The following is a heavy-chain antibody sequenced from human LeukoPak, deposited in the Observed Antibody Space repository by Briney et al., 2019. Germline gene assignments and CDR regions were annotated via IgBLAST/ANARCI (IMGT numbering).Heavy chain of an antibody. V-gene: IGHV2-70*11. CDR3: ARNHYYDSSRYHTLRDAFDI. J-gene: IGHJ3*02. CDR1: GFSLSTSGMC. Sequence: ESGPALVKPTQTLTLTCTFSGFSLSTSGMCVSWIRQPPGKALEWLARIDWDDDKYYSTSLKTRLTISKDTSKNQVVLTMTNMDPVDTATYYCARNHYYDSSRYHTLRDAFDIWGQGTMVTVSS. D-gene: IGHD3-22*01. CDR2: IDWDDDK.